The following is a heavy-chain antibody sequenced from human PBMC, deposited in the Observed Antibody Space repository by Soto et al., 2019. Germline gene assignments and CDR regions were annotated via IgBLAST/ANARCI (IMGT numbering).Heavy chain of an antibody. D-gene: IGHD1-1*01. CDR2: ISPSSSYI. V-gene: IGHV3-21*01. J-gene: IGHJ5*02. Sequence: GGSLRLSCAASGFIFSSSTLSWVRQAPGKGLEWVSCISPSSSYIYYADSVKGRFSISRDNAKNSLFLEMNNLRAEDTAVYYCARETRDSSAWGQGNLVTVSS. CDR1: GFIFSSST. CDR3: ARETRDSSA.